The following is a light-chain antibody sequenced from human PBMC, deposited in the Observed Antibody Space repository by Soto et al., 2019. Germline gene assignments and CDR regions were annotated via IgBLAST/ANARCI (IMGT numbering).Light chain of an antibody. Sequence: AIQLTQSPSSLSASVGDRVTITCRASQGISSYLAWYQQKPGKVPKLLIYAASTLQSGVPSRFSGSGSGTDFTLTISCLQSEDFATYYCQQYYSYSWTLGQGTKLDIK. CDR2: AAS. V-gene: IGKV1-8*01. CDR3: QQYYSYSWT. CDR1: QGISSY. J-gene: IGKJ1*01.